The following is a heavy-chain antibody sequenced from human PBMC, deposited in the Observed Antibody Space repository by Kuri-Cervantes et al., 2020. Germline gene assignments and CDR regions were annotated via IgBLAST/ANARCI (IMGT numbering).Heavy chain of an antibody. CDR1: GFTFSSYS. Sequence: GGSLRLSCAASGFTFSSYSMNWVRQAPGKGLEWVSSISSSSYIYYADSVKGRFTISRDNAKNSLYLQMNSLRAEDTAVYYCARDFLEWSLGPTNWFDPWGQGTLVTVSS. J-gene: IGHJ5*02. V-gene: IGHV3-21*01. CDR2: ISSSSYI. D-gene: IGHD3-3*01. CDR3: ARDFLEWSLGPTNWFDP.